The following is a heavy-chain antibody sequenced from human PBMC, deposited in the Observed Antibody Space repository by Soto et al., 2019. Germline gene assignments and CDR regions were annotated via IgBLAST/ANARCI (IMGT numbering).Heavy chain of an antibody. V-gene: IGHV1-69*01. CDR2: IIPIFGTA. D-gene: IGHD6-13*01. CDR1: GGTFSSYA. CDR3: ARVLAAAGRPDYYYYYGMDV. J-gene: IGHJ6*02. Sequence: SAPGSFTASGGTFSSYAISWVRQAHGQGLEWMGGIIPIFGTANYAQKFQGRVTITADESTSTAYMELSSLRSEDTAVYYCARVLAAAGRPDYYYYYGMDVWGQGTTGTVS.